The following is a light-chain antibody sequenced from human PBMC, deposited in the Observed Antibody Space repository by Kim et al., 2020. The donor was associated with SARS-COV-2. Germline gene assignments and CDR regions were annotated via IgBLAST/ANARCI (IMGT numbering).Light chain of an antibody. Sequence: AIRLTQSPSSVSASPGDKVTITCRATQDLTKYLAWYQLKPGGAPKLLIFTASTLNTGVPSRFSGSGSGTDFTLTITSLQSEDFASYFCLQYSSYPVTFGQGTKLEIK. CDR1: QDLTKY. CDR2: TAS. CDR3: LQYSSYPVT. V-gene: IGKV1-8*01. J-gene: IGKJ2*01.